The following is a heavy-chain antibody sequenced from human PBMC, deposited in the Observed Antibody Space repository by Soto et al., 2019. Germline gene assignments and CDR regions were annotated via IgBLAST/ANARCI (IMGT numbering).Heavy chain of an antibody. CDR3: ARDPAPIGWYDC. CDR1: GFTFSSYW. Sequence: EVQLVESGGGLVQPGGSLRLSCAASGFTFSSYWMHWVRQAPGKGLVWVSRINSDGSSTSYADSVKGRFTISRDNAKNTLCLQMHSLRAEDAAVYYCARDPAPIGWYDCWGQGTLVTVSS. V-gene: IGHV3-74*01. J-gene: IGHJ5*01. CDR2: INSDGSST.